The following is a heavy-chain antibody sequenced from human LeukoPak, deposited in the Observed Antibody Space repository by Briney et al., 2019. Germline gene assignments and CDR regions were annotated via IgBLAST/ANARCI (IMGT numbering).Heavy chain of an antibody. CDR2: ISSSGSTI. CDR1: GFTFSNYE. D-gene: IGHD4-23*01. Sequence: GGSLRLSCAASGFTFSNYEMNWVRQAPGKGLEWISYISSSGSTIYYADSVKGRFTISRDNAKNSLYLQMNSLRAEDTAVYYCARVSLLDDGGLGDYWGQGTLVTVSS. CDR3: ARVSLLDDGGLGDY. J-gene: IGHJ4*02. V-gene: IGHV3-48*03.